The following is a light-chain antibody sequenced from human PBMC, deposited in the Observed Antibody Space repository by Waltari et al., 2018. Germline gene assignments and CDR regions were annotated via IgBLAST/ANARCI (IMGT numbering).Light chain of an antibody. CDR1: QSISSW. V-gene: IGKV1-5*03. CDR2: KAS. CDR3: QQYNSYRFT. J-gene: IGKJ3*01. Sequence: DIQMTQSPSPLSASVGDRVTITCRASQSISSWLAWYQQKPGKAPKLLIYKASSLESGVPSRFSGSGSGTEFTLTISSLQPDDFATYYCQQYNSYRFTFGPGTKVDIK.